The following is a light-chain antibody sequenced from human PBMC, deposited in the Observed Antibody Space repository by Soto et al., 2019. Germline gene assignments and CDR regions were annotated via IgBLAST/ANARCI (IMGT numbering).Light chain of an antibody. J-gene: IGKJ4*01. CDR3: QQSYKILT. Sequence: DLPLTQSPASLSASVGDRVTITCRASDNIGSNLNWYQHQTGTAPKLLIYAASSLQGGVPSRFSGSGYGTQFTLTISGLQTEDFATYYCQQSYKILTFGGGTWVDI. CDR1: DNIGSN. CDR2: AAS. V-gene: IGKV1-39*01.